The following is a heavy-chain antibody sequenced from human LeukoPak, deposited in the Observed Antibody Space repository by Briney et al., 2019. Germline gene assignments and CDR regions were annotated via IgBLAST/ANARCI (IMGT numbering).Heavy chain of an antibody. D-gene: IGHD3-22*01. CDR1: GFTFDDYG. V-gene: IGHV3-20*04. CDR3: ARDGGGYYYDSSGYYSFDY. CDR2: INWNGGST. J-gene: IGHJ4*02. Sequence: PGGSLRLSCAASGFTFDDYGMSWVRQAPGKGLEWVSGINWNGGSTGYADSVKGRFTISRDNAKNSLYLQMNSLRAEDTAVYYCARDGGGYYYDSSGYYSFDYWGQGTLVTVSS.